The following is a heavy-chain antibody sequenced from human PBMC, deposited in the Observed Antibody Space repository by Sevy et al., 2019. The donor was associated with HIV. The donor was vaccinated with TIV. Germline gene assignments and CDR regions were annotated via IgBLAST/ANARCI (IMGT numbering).Heavy chain of an antibody. D-gene: IGHD2-2*01. CDR1: GGSFSGYY. CDR3: ARSPPIVGEPGAPSWFDP. J-gene: IGHJ5*02. CDR2: INHSGST. V-gene: IGHV4-34*01. Sequence: SETLSLTCAVHGGSFSGYYWNWIRQPPGKGLEWIGEINHSGSTNYNPSLKSRVTISVDTSENQFSLKLSSVTAADTAVYYCARSPPIVGEPGAPSWFDPWGQGTLVTVSS.